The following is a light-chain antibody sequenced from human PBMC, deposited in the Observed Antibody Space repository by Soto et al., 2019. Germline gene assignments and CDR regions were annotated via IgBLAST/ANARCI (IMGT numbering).Light chain of an antibody. V-gene: IGLV1-44*01. Sequence: QSVLTQPPSASGTPGQRVTISCSGSSSNIGSNTVNWYQQLPGTAPKLLTYSNNQRPSGVPDRVSGSKSGTSASRAISGLQSEDEADYYCAAWDDSLNGPLVFGTGTKLTVL. CDR3: AAWDDSLNGPLV. CDR2: SNN. J-gene: IGLJ1*01. CDR1: SSNIGSNT.